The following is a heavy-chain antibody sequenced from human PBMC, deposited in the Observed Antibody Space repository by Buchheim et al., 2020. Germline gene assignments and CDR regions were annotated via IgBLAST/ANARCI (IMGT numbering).Heavy chain of an antibody. J-gene: IGHJ4*02. CDR1: GGSFSGDY. Sequence: QVQLQQWGAGLLKPSETLSLTCAVYGGSFSGDYWSWIRQPPGKGLEWIGEINPSGSTNYNPSLTTRVTISVDTSKNQFSLKLSSVTAADTAVYYCARGLRGYSYGYYFDYWGQGTL. CDR3: ARGLRGYSYGYYFDY. V-gene: IGHV4-34*01. D-gene: IGHD5-18*01. CDR2: INPSGST.